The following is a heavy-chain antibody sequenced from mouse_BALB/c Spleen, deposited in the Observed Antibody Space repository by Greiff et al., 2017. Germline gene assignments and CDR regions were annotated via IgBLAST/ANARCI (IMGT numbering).Heavy chain of an antibody. D-gene: IGHD2-3*01. J-gene: IGHJ1*01. V-gene: IGHV1S81*02. Sequence: QVQLKESGAELVKPGASLKLSCKASGYTFTSYYMYWVKQRPGQGLEWIGEINPSNGGTNFNEKFKSKATLTVDKSSSTAYMQLSSLTSEDSAVYYCTKDGYYGWYFDVWGAGTTVTVSS. CDR3: TKDGYYGWYFDV. CDR1: GYTFTSYY. CDR2: INPSNGGT.